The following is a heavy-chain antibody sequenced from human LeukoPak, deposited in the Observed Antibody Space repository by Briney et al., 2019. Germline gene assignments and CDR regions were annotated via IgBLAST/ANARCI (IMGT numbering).Heavy chain of an antibody. CDR1: GGSISSYC. CDR2: IYTSGST. J-gene: IGHJ2*01. Sequence: SETLSLTCTVSGGSISSYCWSWIRQPAGKGLEWIGRIYTSGSTNYNASLKSRVSMSVDTSKNQFSLKLSSVTAADTAVYYCARDVTTVTLTWFFDPWGRGTLVTVSS. D-gene: IGHD4-17*01. V-gene: IGHV4-4*07. CDR3: ARDVTTVTLTWFFDP.